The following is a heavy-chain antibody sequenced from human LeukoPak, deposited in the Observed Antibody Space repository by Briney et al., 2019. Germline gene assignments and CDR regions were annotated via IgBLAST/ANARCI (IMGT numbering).Heavy chain of an antibody. CDR3: ASEPELGIVVVPPRA. Sequence: GGSLRLPCAASGFTFSSYAMHWVRQAPGKGLEWVAVISYDGSNKYYADSVKGRFTISRDNSKNTLYLQMNSVRAEDTAVYYCASEPELGIVVVPPRAWGQGTLVTVSS. D-gene: IGHD3-22*01. CDR2: ISYDGSNK. J-gene: IGHJ5*02. V-gene: IGHV3-30-3*01. CDR1: GFTFSSYA.